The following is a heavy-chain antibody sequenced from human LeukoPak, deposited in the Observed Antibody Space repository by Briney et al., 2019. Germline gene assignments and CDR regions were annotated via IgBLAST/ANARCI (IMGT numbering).Heavy chain of an antibody. V-gene: IGHV4-34*01. D-gene: IGHD4-17*01. CDR2: INHSGST. J-gene: IGHJ3*02. CDR3: ASVKDDYGVAFDI. Sequence: SETLSLTCAVYGGSFSGYYWSWIRQPPGKGLEWIGEINHSGSTNYNPSLKSRVTISVDTSKNQFSLKLSSVTAADTAVYYCASVKDDYGVAFDIWGQGTMVTVSS. CDR1: GGSFSGYY.